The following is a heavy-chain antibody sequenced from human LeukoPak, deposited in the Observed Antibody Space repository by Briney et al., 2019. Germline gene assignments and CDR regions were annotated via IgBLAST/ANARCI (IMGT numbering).Heavy chain of an antibody. Sequence: SETLSLTCTVSGGSISSYYWSWIRQPPGKGLEWIGYIYYSGSTNYNPSLKSRVTISVDTSKNQFSLKLSSVTAADTAVYYCARELGYCSGTSCYAHWFDPWGQGTLVTVSS. CDR2: IYYSGST. CDR3: ARELGYCSGTSCYAHWFDP. V-gene: IGHV4-59*01. J-gene: IGHJ5*02. D-gene: IGHD2-2*01. CDR1: GGSISSYY.